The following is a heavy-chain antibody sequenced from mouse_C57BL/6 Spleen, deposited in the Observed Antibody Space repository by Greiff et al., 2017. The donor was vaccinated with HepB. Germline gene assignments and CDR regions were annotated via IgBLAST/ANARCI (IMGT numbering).Heavy chain of an antibody. CDR2: IDPENGDT. CDR3: TIPIYYGSSYEAY. CDR1: GFNIKDDY. D-gene: IGHD1-1*01. J-gene: IGHJ3*01. V-gene: IGHV14-4*01. Sequence: EVQLVESGAELVRPGASVKLSCTASGFNIKDDYMHWVQQRPEQGLEWIGWIDPENGDTEYASKFQGKTTITADPSSNTAYLQLSSLTSEDTAVYYCTIPIYYGSSYEAYWGQGTLVTVSA.